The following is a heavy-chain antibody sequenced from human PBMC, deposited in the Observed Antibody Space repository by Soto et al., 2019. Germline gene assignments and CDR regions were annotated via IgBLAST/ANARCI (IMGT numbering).Heavy chain of an antibody. CDR3: ALQTVPYYYYGMDV. V-gene: IGHV5-10-1*01. CDR1: GYSFTSYW. J-gene: IGHJ6*02. D-gene: IGHD4-4*01. CDR2: IDPSDSYT. Sequence: PGESLKISCKGSGYSFTSYWISWVRQMPGKGLEWMGRIDPSDSYTNYSPSFQGHVTISADKSISTAYLQWSSLKASDTAMYYCALQTVPYYYYGMDVWGQGTTVTLSS.